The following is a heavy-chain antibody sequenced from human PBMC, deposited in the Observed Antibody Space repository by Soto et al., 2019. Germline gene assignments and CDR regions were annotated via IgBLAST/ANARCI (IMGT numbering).Heavy chain of an antibody. CDR2: IYYSGST. D-gene: IGHD5-18*01. CDR3: AKDSGYNYGYFRWFDP. Sequence: PSETLSLTCTVSGGSINTGGYYWSWIRQHPGKGLEWIGYIYYSGSTNYNPALKSRVTISVDKSKNQFSLKLSSVTAADTAVYYCAKDSGYNYGYFRWFDPWGQGTLVTVS. J-gene: IGHJ5*02. V-gene: IGHV4-61*08. CDR1: GGSINTGGYY.